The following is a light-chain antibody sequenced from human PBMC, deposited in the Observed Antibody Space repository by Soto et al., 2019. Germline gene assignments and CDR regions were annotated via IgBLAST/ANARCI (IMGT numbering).Light chain of an antibody. CDR2: GAS. Sequence: EIVLTQSPGTLSLSPGERATLSCGVSQTISSNYLAWYQQKPGQAPRLLIYGASFRATGIPVRFSGSGSGTDFTLTISSLQPEDFATYYCLQHNSYPWTFGQGTKVDIK. CDR3: LQHNSYPWT. CDR1: QTISSNY. V-gene: IGKV3-20*01. J-gene: IGKJ1*01.